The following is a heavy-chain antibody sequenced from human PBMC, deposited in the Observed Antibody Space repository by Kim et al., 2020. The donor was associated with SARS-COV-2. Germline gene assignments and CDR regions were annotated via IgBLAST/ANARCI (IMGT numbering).Heavy chain of an antibody. CDR3: ARDYYGSGSAFDI. V-gene: IGHV4-38-2*02. CDR2: IYHSGST. Sequence: SETLSLTCTVSGYSISSGYYWGWIRQPPGKGLEWIGSIYHSGSTYYNPSLKSRVTISVDTSKNQFSLKLSSVTAADTAVYYCARDYYGSGSAFDIWGQGTMVTVSS. J-gene: IGHJ3*02. D-gene: IGHD3-10*01. CDR1: GYSISSGYY.